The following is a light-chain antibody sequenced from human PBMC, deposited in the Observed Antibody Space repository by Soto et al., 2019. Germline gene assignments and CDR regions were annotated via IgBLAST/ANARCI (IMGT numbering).Light chain of an antibody. J-gene: IGKJ4*01. CDR2: AAS. Sequence: QMTQSPSSLSTSVGDRVNIPCPARQGISNYLAWYQQKPGKVPKLLIYAASTLQSGVPSRFSGSGSGTDFTLTISSLQPEDVATYYCQKCGIAPFTFGGGTKVELK. CDR3: QKCGIAPFT. V-gene: IGKV1-27*01. CDR1: QGISNY.